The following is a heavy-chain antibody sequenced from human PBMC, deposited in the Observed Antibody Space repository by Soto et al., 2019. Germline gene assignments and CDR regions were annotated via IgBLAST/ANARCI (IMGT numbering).Heavy chain of an antibody. CDR2: IDVLDGA. Sequence: PVGSLRLSGVLSGLSLNNYAIAWVRHAPGKGLEFVSTIDVLDGAWYSDSVRGRLAISRDVSRNTVYLQMSSLRVEDTAIYFCSDWRAGGPVNLDHWGPGTRVTVSS. CDR1: GLSLNNYA. J-gene: IGHJ4*02. V-gene: IGHV3-23*01. D-gene: IGHD2-15*01. CDR3: SDWRAGGPVNLDH.